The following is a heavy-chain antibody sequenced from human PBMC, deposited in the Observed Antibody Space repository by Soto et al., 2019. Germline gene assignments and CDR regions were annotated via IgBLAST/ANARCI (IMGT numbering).Heavy chain of an antibody. J-gene: IGHJ4*02. CDR3: ARPGNYGSGSYLYYLDY. V-gene: IGHV4-39*01. D-gene: IGHD3-10*01. Sequence: QLQLQESGPGLMKPSETLSLTCTVSGGSISSSSYYWGWIRQPPGKGLEWIGSIYYSGSTYYNPSLKSRVTISVDTSKNQFSLKLSSVTAADTAVYYCARPGNYGSGSYLYYLDYWGQGTLVTVSS. CDR2: IYYSGST. CDR1: GGSISSSSYY.